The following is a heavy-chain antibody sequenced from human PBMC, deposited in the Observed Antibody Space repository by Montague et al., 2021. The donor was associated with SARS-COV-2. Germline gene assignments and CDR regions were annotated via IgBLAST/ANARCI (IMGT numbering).Heavy chain of an antibody. D-gene: IGHD1-26*01. CDR3: ARHLPYSGSYNWFDP. J-gene: IGHJ5*02. CDR1: GVAISYGD. CDR2: IYYSGST. V-gene: IGHV4-59*08. Sequence: SETLSLTCTVSGVAISYGDWSWIRQPPGKGLEWIGYIYYSGSTTXXPSLKNRVSISVDSAKRQFSLKLSAVTAADSAVYYCARHLPYSGSYNWFDPWGQGTLVTVSS.